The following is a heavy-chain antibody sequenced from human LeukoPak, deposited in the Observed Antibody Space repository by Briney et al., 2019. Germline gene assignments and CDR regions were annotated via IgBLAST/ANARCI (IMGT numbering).Heavy chain of an antibody. CDR3: AVIGCYRGVCHFDM. CDR2: ISNTAI. CDR1: GFTFTDYG. D-gene: IGHD2-21*01. Sequence: GGSLRLSCATSGFTFTDYGMNWFRQAPGKGLEWVSYISNTAILYADSVKGRFTISRDNARDSLYLQMNSLRAEDTAVYFCAVIGCYRGVCHFDMWGQRTMVTVSS. V-gene: IGHV3-48*01. J-gene: IGHJ3*02.